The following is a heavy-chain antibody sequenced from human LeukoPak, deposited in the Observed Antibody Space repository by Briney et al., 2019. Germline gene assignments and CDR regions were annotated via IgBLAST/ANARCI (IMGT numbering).Heavy chain of an antibody. D-gene: IGHD4/OR15-4a*01. V-gene: IGHV3-53*01. J-gene: IGHJ4*02. CDR3: ARRAGAYSHPYDY. CDR2: IYSDNT. Sequence: GGSLRLSCAASGFTFSNSAMNWVRQAPGKGLEWVSFIYSDNTHYSDSVKGRFTISRDNSKNTLYLQMNSLRAEDTAVYYCARRAGAYSHPYDYWGQGTLVTVSS. CDR1: GFTFSNSA.